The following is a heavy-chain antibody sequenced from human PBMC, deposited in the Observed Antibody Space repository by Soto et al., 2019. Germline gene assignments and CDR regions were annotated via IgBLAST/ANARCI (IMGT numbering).Heavy chain of an antibody. CDR1: GDSISNYY. CDR2: IYYSGST. D-gene: IGHD3-9*01. J-gene: IGHJ3*02. V-gene: IGHV4-59*01. CDR3: ARTIKDYDVLTGYYVGAFDI. Sequence: SETLSLTCTVSGDSISNYYWSWIRQPPGKGLDWIGYIYYSGSTNYNPSLKSRVTISVDTSKNQFSLKLSSVTAADTAVYYCARTIKDYDVLTGYYVGAFDIWGQGTMVTVSS.